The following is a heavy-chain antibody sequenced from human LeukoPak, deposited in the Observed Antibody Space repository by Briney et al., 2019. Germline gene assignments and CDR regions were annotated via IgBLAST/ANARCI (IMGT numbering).Heavy chain of an antibody. CDR2: IIPMFAAA. V-gene: IGHV1-69*13. CDR1: GGTFSTFA. D-gene: IGHD3-16*02. CDR3: ALPSVIGTSTYYFDY. Sequence: ASVTISCKASGGTFSTFAISWVRQAPGQGLEWMGGIIPMFAAANYPQKFQGRLTIIADESTSSAHMELISLRAEDTAIYYCALPSVIGTSTYYFDYWGQGTLVTVSS. J-gene: IGHJ4*02.